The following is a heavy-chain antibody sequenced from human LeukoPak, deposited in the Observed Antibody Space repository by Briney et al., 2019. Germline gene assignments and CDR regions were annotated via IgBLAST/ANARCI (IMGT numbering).Heavy chain of an antibody. CDR1: GFTFSDFW. CDR2: ISRDGSDK. D-gene: IGHD6-19*01. CDR3: ARDVGRGWFDY. Sequence: AGGSLRLSCSASGFTFSDFWMAWVRQAPGKGLEWVGNISRDGSDKSSVDSVDSVKGRFTISRDNAKNSVYLHMNSLRAEDTAVYYCARDVGRGWFDYWGQGSLVTVSS. J-gene: IGHJ4*02. V-gene: IGHV3-7*01.